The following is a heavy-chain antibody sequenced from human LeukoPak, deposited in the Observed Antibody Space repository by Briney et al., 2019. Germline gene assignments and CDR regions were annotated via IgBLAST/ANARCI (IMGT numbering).Heavy chain of an antibody. CDR2: IRYDGNNK. CDR1: GFTFSSFG. Sequence: GGSLRLSCAASGFTFSSFGMHWVRQAPGKGLEWVAYIRYDGNNKKYADSLEGRFTISRDNSKNALYLQIDSLRPEDTAVYYCAKKSGAAFYNWFDPWGQGTLVTVSS. CDR3: AKKSGAAFYNWFDP. D-gene: IGHD1-26*01. V-gene: IGHV3-30*02. J-gene: IGHJ5*02.